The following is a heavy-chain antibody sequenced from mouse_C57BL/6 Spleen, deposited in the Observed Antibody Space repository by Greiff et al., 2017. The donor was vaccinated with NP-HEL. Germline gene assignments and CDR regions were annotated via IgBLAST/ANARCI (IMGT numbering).Heavy chain of an antibody. J-gene: IGHJ4*01. V-gene: IGHV5-9*01. CDR1: GFTFSSYT. CDR2: ISGGGGNT. Sequence: EVQGVESGGGLVKPGGSLKLSCAASGFTFSSYTMSWVRQTPEKRLEWVATISGGGGNTYYPDSVKGRFTISRDNAKNTLYLQMSSLRSEDTALYYCAREDYDGYYLYYYAMDYWGQGTSVTVSS. CDR3: AREDYDGYYLYYYAMDY. D-gene: IGHD2-3*01.